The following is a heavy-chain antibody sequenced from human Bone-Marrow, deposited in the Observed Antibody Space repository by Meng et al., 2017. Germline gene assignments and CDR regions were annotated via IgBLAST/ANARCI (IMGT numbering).Heavy chain of an antibody. CDR3: ARDNDGSGSYNYYYYYGMDV. Sequence: GESLKISCAASGFTFSSYGMHWVRQAPGKGLEWVAVIWYDGSNKYYADSVKGRFTISRDNSKNTLYLQMNSLRAEDTAVYYCARDNDGSGSYNYYYYYGMDVWGQGTTVTVSS. CDR1: GFTFSSYG. J-gene: IGHJ6*02. CDR2: IWYDGSNK. V-gene: IGHV3-30*19. D-gene: IGHD3-10*01.